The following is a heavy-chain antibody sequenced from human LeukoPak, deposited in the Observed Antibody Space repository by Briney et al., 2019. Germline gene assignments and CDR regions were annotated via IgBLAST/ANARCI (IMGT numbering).Heavy chain of an antibody. CDR1: GFAFSFYA. CDR3: AKPISGGLAVTADWFHP. V-gene: IGHV3-23*01. CDR2: INANSGTT. J-gene: IGHJ5*01. D-gene: IGHD6-19*01. Sequence: GGSLRLSCAASGFAFSFYAMSWLRQPPGKGLEWVSTINANSGTTSYAASVRDRFTISRDNSKNTLYLQVNTLRADDTATYYCAKPISGGLAVTADWFHPWGQGTLGVVSS.